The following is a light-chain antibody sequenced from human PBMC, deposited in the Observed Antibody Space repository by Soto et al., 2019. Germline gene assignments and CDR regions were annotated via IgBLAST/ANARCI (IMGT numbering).Light chain of an antibody. Sequence: QSVLTQPPSASGTPGQRVTISCSGSSSSIGSNSVNWYQQLPRTAPKVLIYTNNQRHSGVPDRFSGSKSGTSASLAISGLQSEDEADYYCAAWDGSLNVYVFGTGTKVTVL. J-gene: IGLJ1*01. V-gene: IGLV1-44*01. CDR1: SSSIGSNS. CDR2: TNN. CDR3: AAWDGSLNVYV.